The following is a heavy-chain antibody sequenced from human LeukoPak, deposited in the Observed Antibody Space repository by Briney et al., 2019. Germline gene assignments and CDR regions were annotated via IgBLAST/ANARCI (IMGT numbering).Heavy chain of an antibody. CDR1: GFTFSSYW. Sequence: GGSLRLSCAASGFTFSSYWMSWVRQAPGKGLEWVANIKQDGSEKYYVDSVEGRFTISRDNAKNSLYLQMNSLRAEDTAVYYCAREGPGGRGYSYGLFDYWGQGTLVTVSS. D-gene: IGHD5-18*01. V-gene: IGHV3-7*01. J-gene: IGHJ4*02. CDR3: AREGPGGRGYSYGLFDY. CDR2: IKQDGSEK.